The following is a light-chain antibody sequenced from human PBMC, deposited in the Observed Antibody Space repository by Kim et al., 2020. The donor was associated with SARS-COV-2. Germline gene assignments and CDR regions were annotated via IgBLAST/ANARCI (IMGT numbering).Light chain of an antibody. J-gene: IGKJ1*01. CDR1: QSVSSN. CDR2: DAS. V-gene: IGKV3-15*01. Sequence: EIVLTQSPATLSVSPGERATLSCRASQSVSSNLAWFQQKPGQAPRLLIYDASTRATGIPARFSGSGSGTEFTLTISSLQSEDFAIYYCQKYNKWPPWTFGQGTKVDIK. CDR3: QKYNKWPPWT.